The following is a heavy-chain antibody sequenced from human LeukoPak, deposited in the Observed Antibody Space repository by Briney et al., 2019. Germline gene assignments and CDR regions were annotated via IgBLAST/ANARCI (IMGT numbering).Heavy chain of an antibody. D-gene: IGHD1-26*01. CDR3: ARHSGGYYGYFDY. CDR1: GYTFNTHG. Sequence: ASVNVSCKASGYTFNTHGVSWVRQAPGQGLEWMGWISTNNGDTKYAQRLEGRVTLTTDTSTSTVFMEMRSLRSDDTAVYYCARHSGGYYGYFDYWGQGSLITVSS. J-gene: IGHJ4*02. V-gene: IGHV1-18*01. CDR2: ISTNNGDT.